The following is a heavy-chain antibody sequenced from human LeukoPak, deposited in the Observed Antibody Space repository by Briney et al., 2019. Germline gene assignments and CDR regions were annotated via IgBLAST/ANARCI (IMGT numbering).Heavy chain of an antibody. D-gene: IGHD3-22*01. CDR1: GFSFSSYE. CDR3: ARAGYYDSSHKD. V-gene: IGHV3-48*03. J-gene: IGHJ4*02. Sequence: PGGPLRLSCAASGFSFSSYEMNWVRQAPGKGLEWVSYISSSGSTIYYADSVKGRFTISRDNAKNSLYLQMNSLRAEDTAVYYCARAGYYDSSHKDWGQGTLVTVSS. CDR2: ISSSGSTI.